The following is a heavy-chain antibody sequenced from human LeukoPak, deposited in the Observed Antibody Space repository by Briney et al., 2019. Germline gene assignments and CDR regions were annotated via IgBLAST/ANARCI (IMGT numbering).Heavy chain of an antibody. V-gene: IGHV4-34*01. J-gene: IGHJ4*02. CDR2: INHSGST. D-gene: IGHD3-10*01. CDR1: GGSFSGYY. CDR3: ARGRGRITMVRGVTN. Sequence: SETLSLTCAVYGGSFSGYYWSWIRQPPGKGLDWMGEINHSGSTNYTPSLKSRVTISVDTSKNQFSLKLSSVTAADTAVYYCARGRGRITMVRGVTNWGQGTLVTVSS.